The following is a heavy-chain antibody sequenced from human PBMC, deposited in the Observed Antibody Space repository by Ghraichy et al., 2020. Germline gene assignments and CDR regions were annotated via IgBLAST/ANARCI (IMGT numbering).Heavy chain of an antibody. CDR2: IIPIFGTA. CDR1: GGTFSSYA. J-gene: IGHJ6*03. V-gene: IGHV1-69*13. Sequence: SVKVSCKASGGTFSSYAISWVRQAPGQGLEWMGGIIPIFGTANYAQKFQGRVTITADESTSTAYMELSSLRSEDTAVYYRARVPRSDIVVVPAANYYMDVWGKGTTVTVSS. CDR3: ARVPRSDIVVVPAANYYMDV. D-gene: IGHD2-2*01.